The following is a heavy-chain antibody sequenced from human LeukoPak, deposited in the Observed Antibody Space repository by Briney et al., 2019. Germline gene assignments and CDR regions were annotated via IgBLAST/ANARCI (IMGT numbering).Heavy chain of an antibody. CDR3: AKSGYSFGYDY. V-gene: IGHV3-23*01. J-gene: IGHJ4*02. D-gene: IGHD5-18*01. CDR1: GFTFSIYA. Sequence: GGSLRLSRAASGFTFSIYAMSWVRQAPGKGLEWVSAISGSGGSTYYADSVKGRFTISRDNSKNTLYLQMNSLRAEDTAVYYCAKSGYSFGYDYWGQGTLVTVSS. CDR2: ISGSGGST.